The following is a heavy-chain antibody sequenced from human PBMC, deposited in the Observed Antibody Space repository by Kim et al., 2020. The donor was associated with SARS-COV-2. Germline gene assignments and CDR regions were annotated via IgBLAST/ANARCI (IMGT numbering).Heavy chain of an antibody. J-gene: IGHJ4*02. CDR3: AKGTTGMHQERYFDY. Sequence: GGSLRLSCVASGFDFNIYGMSWVRQAPGKGLEWVSAIGRGASTYHADSVKGRFTISRDNSKNTVYLQMNSLKAEDTALYYCAKGTTGMHQERYFDYWGQGPLVSVSS. CDR2: IGRGAST. D-gene: IGHD1-1*01. CDR1: GFDFNIYG. V-gene: IGHV3-23*01.